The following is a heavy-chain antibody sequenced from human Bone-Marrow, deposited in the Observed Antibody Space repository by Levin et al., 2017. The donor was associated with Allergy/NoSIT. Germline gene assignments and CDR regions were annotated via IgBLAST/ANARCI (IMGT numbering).Heavy chain of an antibody. CDR3: TTLGSSRKFDY. D-gene: IGHD3-10*01. CDR2: IKSKSDGGTT. CDR1: GFTITDAW. V-gene: IGHV3-15*01. J-gene: IGHJ4*02. Sequence: GGSLRLSCAASGFTITDAWMNWVRQAPGKGLEWIGRIKSKSDGGTTDYAAPVKDSFTISRDDSESTVYLLMNSLKVEDTSVYYCTTLGSSRKFDYWGQGALVTVSS.